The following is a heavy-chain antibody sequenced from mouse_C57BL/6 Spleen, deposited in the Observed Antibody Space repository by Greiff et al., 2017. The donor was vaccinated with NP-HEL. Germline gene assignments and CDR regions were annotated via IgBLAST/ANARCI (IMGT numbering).Heavy chain of an antibody. Sequence: VQLKESGPVLVKPGASVKMSCKASGFTFTDYYMNWVKQSHGKSLEWIGVINPYNGGTSYNQKFKGKATLTVDKSSSTAYMELNSLTSKDSAVDYCAATVVESYWYFDVWGTGTTVTVSS. D-gene: IGHD1-1*01. CDR1: GFTFTDYY. J-gene: IGHJ1*03. CDR3: AATVVESYWYFDV. V-gene: IGHV1-19*01. CDR2: INPYNGGT.